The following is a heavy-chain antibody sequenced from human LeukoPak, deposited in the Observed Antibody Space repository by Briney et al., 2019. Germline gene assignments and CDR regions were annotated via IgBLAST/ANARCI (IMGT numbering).Heavy chain of an antibody. CDR2: ISGYNGKT. CDR3: ARDLGSGTFYSDY. V-gene: IGHV1-18*01. Sequence: ASVKVSCKTSGYTFNTYGISWVRQAPGQGPEWMGRISGYNGKTNYAQKLQGRVTMTTDTSTSTAYMELRSLRSDDTAVYYCARDLGSGTFYSDYWGQGTLVTVSS. D-gene: IGHD1-26*01. CDR1: GYTFNTYG. J-gene: IGHJ4*02.